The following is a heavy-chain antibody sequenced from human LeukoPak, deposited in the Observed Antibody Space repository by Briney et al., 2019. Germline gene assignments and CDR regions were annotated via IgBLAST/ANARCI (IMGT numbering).Heavy chain of an antibody. Sequence: GGSLRLSCAASGFTFSSYSMNWVRQAPGKGLEWVSSISSSSSYIYYADSVRGRFTISRDNAKNSLYLQMNSLRAEDTAVYYCARLGLEVGGPNWFDPWGQGTLVTVSS. CDR1: GFTFSSYS. J-gene: IGHJ5*02. V-gene: IGHV3-21*01. CDR3: ARLGLEVGGPNWFDP. D-gene: IGHD1-1*01. CDR2: ISSSSSYI.